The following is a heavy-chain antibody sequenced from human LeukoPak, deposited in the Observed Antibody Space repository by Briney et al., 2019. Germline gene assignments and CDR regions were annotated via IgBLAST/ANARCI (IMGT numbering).Heavy chain of an antibody. D-gene: IGHD3-3*01. CDR1: GGSISSYY. J-gene: IGHJ3*02. CDR2: IYYSGST. V-gene: IGHV4-59*12. CDR3: AKNYDFWSGYYDM. Sequence: SETLSLTCTVSGGSISSYYWSWIRQPPGKGLEWIGYIYYSGSTNYNPSLKSRVTMSIDTSKNQFSLKLRSVTAADTAVYYCAKNYDFWSGYYDMWGQGTMVTVSS.